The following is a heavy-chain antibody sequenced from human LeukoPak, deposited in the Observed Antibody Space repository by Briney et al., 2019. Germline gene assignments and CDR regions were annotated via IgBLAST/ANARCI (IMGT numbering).Heavy chain of an antibody. CDR1: GFTFSNTY. J-gene: IGHJ4*02. Sequence: GGSLRLSCAASGFTFSNTYMSWVRQAPGKGLEWVGRIKSKTSGGTADYAAPVNGRFTISRDDSEKTLHLQMTGLKTEDTALYYCTTLNGRDENWGQGTLVTVSS. CDR2: IKSKTSGGTA. CDR3: TTLNGRDEN. V-gene: IGHV3-15*01. D-gene: IGHD5-24*01.